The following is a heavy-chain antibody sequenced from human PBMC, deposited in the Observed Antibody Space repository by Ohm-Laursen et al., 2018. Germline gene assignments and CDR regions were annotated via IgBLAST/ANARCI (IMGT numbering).Heavy chain of an antibody. Sequence: GSLRLSCAASGFTFSSYSMNWVRQAPGKGLEWVSAISGSGGSTYYADSVKGRFTISRDNSKNTLYLQMNSLRAEDTAVYYCAKDLNYITMIDDWGQGTLVTVSS. CDR1: GFTFSSYS. CDR3: AKDLNYITMIDD. V-gene: IGHV3-23*01. D-gene: IGHD3-22*01. CDR2: ISGSGGST. J-gene: IGHJ4*02.